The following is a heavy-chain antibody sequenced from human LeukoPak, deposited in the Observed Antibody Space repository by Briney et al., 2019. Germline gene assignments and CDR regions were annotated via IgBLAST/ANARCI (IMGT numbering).Heavy chain of an antibody. CDR3: ARDAGSCSNGVCFSNGDNWFDP. CDR2: INPNSGDT. CDR1: GYSFSGHY. J-gene: IGHJ5*02. Sequence: GASVKVSCKASGYSFSGHYIHWVRQAPGQGLEWMGWINPNSGDTNSSPNFQGRVTMTRDTSISTAYMEMSGLKSDDTALYYCARDAGSCSNGVCFSNGDNWFDPWGQGTLVTASS. D-gene: IGHD2-8*01. V-gene: IGHV1-2*02.